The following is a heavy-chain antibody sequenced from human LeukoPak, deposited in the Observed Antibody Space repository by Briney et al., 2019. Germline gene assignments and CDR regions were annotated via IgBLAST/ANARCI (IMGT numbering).Heavy chain of an antibody. CDR2: IRYDGTEQ. Sequence: PGGSLTLSCAGSGLTFSRYGIHWVRQAPGKGLEWVSVIRYDGTEQSYADSVKGRFTISRDNSKNTVYLQMNSLRDEDTATYYCARDIWLGQNRFFDYWGQGTLVTVSS. D-gene: IGHD3-10*01. CDR1: GLTFSRYG. V-gene: IGHV3-33*01. J-gene: IGHJ4*02. CDR3: ARDIWLGQNRFFDY.